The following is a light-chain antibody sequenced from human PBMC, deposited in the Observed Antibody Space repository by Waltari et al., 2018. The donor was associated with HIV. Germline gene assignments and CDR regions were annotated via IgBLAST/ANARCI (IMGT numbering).Light chain of an antibody. Sequence: DIVMTQSPDSLVVSLGARATIKCKSSQSVLHTSNNMNFLAWYQQKSGQAPKLLIYWASTRESGVPARFSGSGSGTNFTLTINNLQSEDVAVYYCQQYHVTPPTFGQGT. V-gene: IGKV4-1*01. CDR2: WAS. CDR3: QQYHVTPPT. J-gene: IGKJ1*01. CDR1: QSVLHTSNNMNF.